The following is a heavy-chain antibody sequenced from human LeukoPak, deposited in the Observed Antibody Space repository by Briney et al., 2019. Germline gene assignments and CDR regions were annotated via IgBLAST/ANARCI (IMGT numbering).Heavy chain of an antibody. CDR1: GGSISSGDYS. Sequence: SETLSLTCTVSGGSISSGDYSWSWIRQPPGKGLEWIGYIYYSGSTYYNPSLKSRVTISVDTSKNQFSLKLSSVTAADTAVYYCARSSSWHLIDYWGQGTLVTVSS. CDR3: ARSSSWHLIDY. D-gene: IGHD6-13*01. J-gene: IGHJ4*02. CDR2: IYYSGST. V-gene: IGHV4-30-4*01.